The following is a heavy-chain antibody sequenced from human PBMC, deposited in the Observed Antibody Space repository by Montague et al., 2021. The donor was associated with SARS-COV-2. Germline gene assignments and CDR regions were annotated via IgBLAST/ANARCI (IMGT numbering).Heavy chain of an antibody. CDR2: INHYGST. J-gene: IGHJ6*02. V-gene: IGHV4-34*01. CDR1: GGSFSGNY. CDR3: ARGLPVTTLFYYFGMDV. Sequence: SETLSLTCAVYGGSFSGNYWSWIRQPPGKGLEWIGEINHYGSTNYNPSLKSRVTMSVDTSKNQFSLKLSSVTAADTAVYYCARGLPVTTLFYYFGMDVWGQGTTVTDSS. D-gene: IGHD4-11*01.